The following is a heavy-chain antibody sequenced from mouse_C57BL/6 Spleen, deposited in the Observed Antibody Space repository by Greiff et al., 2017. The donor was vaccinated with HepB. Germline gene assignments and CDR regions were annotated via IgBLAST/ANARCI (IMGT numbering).Heavy chain of an antibody. Sequence: DVKLVESGPGLVKPSQSLSLTCSVTGYSITSGYYWNWIRQFPGNKLELMGYISYDGSNNYNPSLKNRISITRDTSKNQFFLKLNSVTTEDTATYYCARGNYGYPFDYWGQGTTLTVSS. CDR1: GYSITSGYY. V-gene: IGHV3-6*01. CDR3: ARGNYGYPFDY. D-gene: IGHD2-2*01. CDR2: ISYDGSN. J-gene: IGHJ2*01.